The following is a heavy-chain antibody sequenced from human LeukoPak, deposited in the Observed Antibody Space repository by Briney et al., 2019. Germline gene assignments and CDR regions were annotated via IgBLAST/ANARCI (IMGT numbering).Heavy chain of an antibody. Sequence: SETLSLTCAVYGGSFSGYYWSWIRQPPGKGLEWIGEINHSGSTNYNPSLKSRVTISVDTSKNQFSLKLSSVTAADTAVYYCASFGYSYGKSSGRDYWGQGTLVTVSS. D-gene: IGHD5-18*01. CDR2: INHSGST. J-gene: IGHJ4*02. CDR3: ASFGYSYGKSSGRDY. V-gene: IGHV4-34*01. CDR1: GGSFSGYY.